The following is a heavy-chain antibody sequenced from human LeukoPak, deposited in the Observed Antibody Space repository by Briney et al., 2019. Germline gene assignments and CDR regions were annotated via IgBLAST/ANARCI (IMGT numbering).Heavy chain of an antibody. CDR3: ALSSSWYGGFFDY. V-gene: IGHV3-30*03. D-gene: IGHD6-13*01. Sequence: GGSLRLSCAASGFTFSSYGMHWVRQAPGKGLEWVAVISYDGSNKYYADSVKGRFTISRDNSKNTLYLQMNSLRAEDTAVYYCALSSSWYGGFFDYWGQGTLVTVSS. J-gene: IGHJ4*02. CDR2: ISYDGSNK. CDR1: GFTFSSYG.